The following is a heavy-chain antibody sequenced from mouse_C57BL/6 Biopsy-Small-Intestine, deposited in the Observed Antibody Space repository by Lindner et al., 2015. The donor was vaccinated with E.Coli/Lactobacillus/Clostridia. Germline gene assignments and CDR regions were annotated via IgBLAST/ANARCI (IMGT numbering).Heavy chain of an antibody. CDR2: IYYSGTI. V-gene: IGHV3-5*01. CDR1: GISITTGNYR. CDR3: ARGDGNYYAMDY. J-gene: IGHJ4*01. D-gene: IGHD2-1*01. Sequence: EVQLQESGPGLVKPSQTVFLTCTVTGISITTGNYRWSWIRQFPGNKLEWIGYIYYSGTITYNPSLTSRTTITRDTPKNQFFLEMNSSTAEDTATYYCARGDGNYYAMDYWGQGTSVTVSS.